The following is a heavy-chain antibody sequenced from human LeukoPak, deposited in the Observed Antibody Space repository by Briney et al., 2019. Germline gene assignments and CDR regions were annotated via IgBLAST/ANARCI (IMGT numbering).Heavy chain of an antibody. CDR2: INPSGGST. V-gene: IGHV1-46*01. CDR1: GYTFTSYY. D-gene: IGHD3-3*01. CDR3: ARVPLAGFWSDYYRNWFDP. J-gene: IGHJ5*02. Sequence: GASVKVSCKASGYTFTSYYMHWVRQAPGQGLEWMGIINPSGGSTSYAQKFQGRVTMTRDTSTSTVYMELSSLRSEDTAVYYCARVPLAGFWSDYYRNWFDPWGQGTLVTVSS.